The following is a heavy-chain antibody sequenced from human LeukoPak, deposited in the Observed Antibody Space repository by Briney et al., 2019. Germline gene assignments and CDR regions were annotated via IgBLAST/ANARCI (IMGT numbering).Heavy chain of an antibody. CDR2: INHSGST. CDR3: ARAVIVVAAATQRNWFDP. V-gene: IGHV4-34*01. Sequence: SETLSLTCAVYGGSFSGYYWSWIRQPPGKGLEWIGEINHSGSTNYNPSLKSRVTISVDTSKNQFSLKLSSVTAADTAVYYCARAVIVVAAATQRNWFDPWGQGTLVTVSS. J-gene: IGHJ5*02. CDR1: GGSFSGYY. D-gene: IGHD2-15*01.